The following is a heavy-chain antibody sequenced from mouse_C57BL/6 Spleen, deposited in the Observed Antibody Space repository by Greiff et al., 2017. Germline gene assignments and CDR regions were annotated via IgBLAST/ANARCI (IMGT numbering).Heavy chain of an antibody. V-gene: IGHV1-82*01. J-gene: IGHJ3*01. Sequence: VNVVESGPELVKPGASVKISCKASGYAFSSSWMNWVKQRPGKGLEWIGRIYPGDGDTNYNGKFKGKATLTADKSSSTAYMQLSSLTSEDSAVYFCARELLPWGQGALVTVSA. CDR1: GYAFSSSW. CDR3: ARELLP. CDR2: IYPGDGDT. D-gene: IGHD1-1*01.